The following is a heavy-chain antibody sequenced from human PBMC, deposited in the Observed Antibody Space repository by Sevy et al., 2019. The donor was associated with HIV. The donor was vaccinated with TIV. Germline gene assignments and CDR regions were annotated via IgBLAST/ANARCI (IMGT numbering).Heavy chain of an antibody. J-gene: IGHJ4*02. CDR3: ARTPVIMITSGGVIALRQFDF. D-gene: IGHD3-16*02. Sequence: SETLSLTCTVSGGSIGGYYWSWIRQPPGKGLEWIGYIYYSGSTNYNPSLKNRVTMSVDTSKNQFSLKMSSVTAADTAVYYCARTPVIMITSGGVIALRQFDFWGQGTLVTVSS. CDR2: IYYSGST. CDR1: GGSIGGYY. V-gene: IGHV4-59*01.